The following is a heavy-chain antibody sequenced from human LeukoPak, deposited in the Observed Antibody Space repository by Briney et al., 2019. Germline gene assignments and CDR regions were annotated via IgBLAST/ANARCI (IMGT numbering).Heavy chain of an antibody. J-gene: IGHJ4*02. CDR2: TYYRSKWYN. V-gene: IGHV6-1*01. CDR1: GDSVSSNSAA. Sequence: SQTLSLTCAISGDSVSSNSAAWNWIRQSPARGLEWLGRTYYRSKWYNEYAVSVKSRITINPDTSKNQFSLQLNSVTPDDAAVYYCASDLDDYPDYWGQGTLVTVSS. CDR3: ASDLDDYPDY.